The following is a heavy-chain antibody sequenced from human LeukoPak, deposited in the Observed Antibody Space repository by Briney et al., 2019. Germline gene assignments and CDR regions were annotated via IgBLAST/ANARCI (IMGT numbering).Heavy chain of an antibody. CDR1: GGTFSSYA. Sequence: SVKVSCKASGGTFSSYAISWVRQAPGQGLEWMGGIIPIFGTANYAQKFQGRVTITADESTSTAYMELSSLRSGDTAVYYCAGPGSGSYYNPSSGMDVWGQGTTVTVSS. J-gene: IGHJ6*02. V-gene: IGHV1-69*13. CDR3: AGPGSGSYYNPSSGMDV. CDR2: IIPIFGTA. D-gene: IGHD3-10*01.